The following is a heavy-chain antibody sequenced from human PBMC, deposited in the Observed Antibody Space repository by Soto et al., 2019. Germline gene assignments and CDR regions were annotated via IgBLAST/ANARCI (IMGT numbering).Heavy chain of an antibody. Sequence: GGSLRLSCAASGFTVSSNYMSWVRQAPGKGLEWVSVIYSGGSTYYADSVKGRFTISRDNSKNTLYLQMNSLRAEDTAVYYCARSPPRYCSSTSCYYSTVTTSGVFDYWGQGTLVTVSS. CDR1: GFTVSSNY. D-gene: IGHD2-2*01. V-gene: IGHV3-66*01. J-gene: IGHJ4*02. CDR2: IYSGGST. CDR3: ARSPPRYCSSTSCYYSTVTTSGVFDY.